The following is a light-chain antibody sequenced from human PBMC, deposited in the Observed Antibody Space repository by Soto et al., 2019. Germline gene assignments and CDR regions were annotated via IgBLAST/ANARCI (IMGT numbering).Light chain of an antibody. J-gene: IGKJ2*01. CDR1: QSVSSNY. CDR2: GAS. V-gene: IGKV3-20*01. Sequence: EIVLTQSPGTLSLSPGERATLSCRASQSVSSNYLAWYQQKPGQAPRLLIYGASNRGTGLPDRFSGSGSGTGFTPTISRLEPEDFAVYFCKQYGSAPPFTFGQGTKVEIK. CDR3: KQYGSAPPFT.